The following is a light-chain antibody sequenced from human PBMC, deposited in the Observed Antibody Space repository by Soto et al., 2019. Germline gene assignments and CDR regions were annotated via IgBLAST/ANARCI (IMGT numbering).Light chain of an antibody. CDR3: LQHNSYPPPIT. J-gene: IGKJ5*01. V-gene: IGKV1-17*01. CDR2: AAS. CDR1: KGNRND. Sequence: DIQMTQSPSSLSASVGDGITITCRASKGNRNDLDWYQQKPGKAAKRLIYAASSLQSGVPSRFSGSGSGTEFTLTISSLQPEDFATYYCLQHNSYPPPITFGQGTRLEIK.